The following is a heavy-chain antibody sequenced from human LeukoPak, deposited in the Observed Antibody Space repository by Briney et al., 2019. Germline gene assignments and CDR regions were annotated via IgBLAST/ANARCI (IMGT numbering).Heavy chain of an antibody. CDR1: GFTFSNYG. D-gene: IGHD1-1*01. CDR3: AKVKTVNWRSFSYYYHAMDV. CDR2: VSDDGSKK. Sequence: QAGGSLRLSCAASGFTFSNYGMHWVRQAPGKGLEWVAVVSDDGSKKYYADSVKGRFTISRDNSKNTLDLQMNSLRTEDTGVYFCAKVKTVNWRSFSYYYHAMDVWGQGTTVTVSS. V-gene: IGHV3-30*18. J-gene: IGHJ6*02.